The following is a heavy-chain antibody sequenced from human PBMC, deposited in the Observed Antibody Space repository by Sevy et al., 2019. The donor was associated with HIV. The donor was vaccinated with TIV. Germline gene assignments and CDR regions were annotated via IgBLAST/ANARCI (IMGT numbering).Heavy chain of an antibody. D-gene: IGHD3-3*01. J-gene: IGHJ3*02. CDR3: AKDSNLCLDYDFWSGYYTGTGGCAFDI. CDR2: ISWNSGSI. Sequence: GGYLRLSCAASGFTFDDYAMHWVRQAPGKGLEWVSGISWNSGSIGYADSVKGRFTISRDNAKNSLYLQMNSLRAEDTALYYCAKDSNLCLDYDFWSGYYTGTGGCAFDIWGQGTLVTVSS. CDR1: GFTFDDYA. V-gene: IGHV3-9*01.